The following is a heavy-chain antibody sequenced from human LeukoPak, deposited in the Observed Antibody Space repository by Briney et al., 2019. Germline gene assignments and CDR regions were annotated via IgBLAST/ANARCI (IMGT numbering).Heavy chain of an antibody. CDR1: GYTFTSYF. CDR3: ARDPSIFGGPGNFDV. D-gene: IGHD3-3*02. J-gene: IGHJ3*01. V-gene: IGHV1-46*01. CDR2: INPSTGSA. Sequence: GASVKVSCKTSGYTFTSYFMHWVRQAPGQGPEWMGIINPSTGSANYAQELRGRFTMTRDTSTRTFFMELSSLRSEDTAVYYCARDPSIFGGPGNFDVWGQGTMITVSS.